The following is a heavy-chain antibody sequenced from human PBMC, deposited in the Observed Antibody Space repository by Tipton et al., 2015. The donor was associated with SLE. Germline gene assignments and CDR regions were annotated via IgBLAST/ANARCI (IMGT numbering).Heavy chain of an antibody. D-gene: IGHD6-13*01. CDR2: IYYSGST. J-gene: IGHJ6*03. CDR3: ARGSGRYSSSWYYFYYYMDV. CDR1: GGSISSYY. Sequence: LRLSCTVSGGSISSYYWSWIRQPPGKGLEWIGYIYYSGSTNYNPSLKSRITISVDTSKNQFSLKVSSVTAADTAVYYCARGSGRYSSSWYYFYYYMDVWGKGTTVTVSS. V-gene: IGHV4-59*12.